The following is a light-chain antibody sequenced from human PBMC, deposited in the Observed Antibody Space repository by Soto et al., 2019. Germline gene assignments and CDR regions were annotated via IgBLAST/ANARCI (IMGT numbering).Light chain of an antibody. J-gene: IGLJ3*02. CDR3: AAWDDSLDGPV. CDR1: RSNIGSYT. Sequence: QSVLTQPPSASGTPGQRVTMSCSGSRSNIGSYTVNWYQQLPGTAPKLLIYSNNQRPSGVPDRFSGSKSGTSASLAISGLQSEDEADYYCAAWDDSLDGPVFGGGTKLTVL. CDR2: SNN. V-gene: IGLV1-44*01.